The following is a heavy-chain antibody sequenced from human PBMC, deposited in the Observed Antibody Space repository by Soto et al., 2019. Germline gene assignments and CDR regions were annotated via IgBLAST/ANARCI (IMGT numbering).Heavy chain of an antibody. Sequence: EVQLVESGGGFVQPGGSLRLSCAASGFTVSSNYMSWVRQAPGKGLEWVSVIYSGGSTYYADSVKGRFTISRDNSKNTLYLQMNSLRAEDTAVYYCAREGFGETRKYYYGMDVWGQGTTVTVSS. CDR1: GFTVSSNY. V-gene: IGHV3-66*01. D-gene: IGHD3-10*01. J-gene: IGHJ6*02. CDR2: IYSGGST. CDR3: AREGFGETRKYYYGMDV.